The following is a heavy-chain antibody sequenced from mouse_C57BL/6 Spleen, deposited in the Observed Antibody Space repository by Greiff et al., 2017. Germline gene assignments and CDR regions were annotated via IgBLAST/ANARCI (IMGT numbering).Heavy chain of an antibody. CDR3: ARSGYYSTHYYAMDY. J-gene: IGHJ4*01. Sequence: QVQLKQPGAELVKPGASVKMSCKASGYTFTSYWITWVKQRPGQGLEWIGDIYPGSGSTNYNEKFKSKATLTVDTSSSTAYMQLSSLTSEDSAVYYCARSGYYSTHYYAMDYWGQGTSVTVSS. CDR1: GYTFTSYW. D-gene: IGHD2-5*01. CDR2: IYPGSGST. V-gene: IGHV1-55*01.